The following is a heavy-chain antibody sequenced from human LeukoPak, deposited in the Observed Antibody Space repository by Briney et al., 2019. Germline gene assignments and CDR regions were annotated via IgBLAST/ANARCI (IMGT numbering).Heavy chain of an antibody. J-gene: IGHJ4*02. CDR3: ATAGSVPRESDYYFDY. CDR1: GGTFSSYA. Sequence: GASVKVSCKASGGTFSSYAISWVRQAPGQGLEWMGGIVPIFGSANYAQKFQGRVTITADESTSTAYMELSSLRSEDTAVYYCATAGSVPRESDYYFDYWGQGTLVTVSS. V-gene: IGHV1-69*13. CDR2: IVPIFGSA. D-gene: IGHD2-2*01.